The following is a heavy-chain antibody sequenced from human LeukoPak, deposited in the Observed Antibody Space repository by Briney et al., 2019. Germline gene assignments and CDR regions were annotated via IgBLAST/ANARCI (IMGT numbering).Heavy chain of an antibody. CDR2: INAGNGNT. D-gene: IGHD1-26*01. CDR3: ARGAVGATRGLLDY. J-gene: IGHJ4*02. CDR1: GYTFTSYA. V-gene: IGHV1-3*01. Sequence: ASVKVSRKASGYTFTSYAMHWVRQAPGQRLEWMGWINAGNGNTKYSQKFQGRVTITRDTSASTAYMELSSLRSEDTAVYYCARGAVGATRGLLDYWGQGTLVTVSS.